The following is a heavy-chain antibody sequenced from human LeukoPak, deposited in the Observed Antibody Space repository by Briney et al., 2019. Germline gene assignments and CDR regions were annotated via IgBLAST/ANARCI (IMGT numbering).Heavy chain of an antibody. D-gene: IGHD6-13*01. J-gene: IGHJ4*02. CDR1: GGSISHYY. CDR3: AKTRPLDSSSWSHGDY. CDR2: IYYSGST. V-gene: IGHV4-59*01. Sequence: SETLSLTCTVSGGSISHYYWSWIRQPPGKGLEWIGYIYYSGSTNYNPSLKSRVTISVDTSKNQFSLKLSSVTAADTAVYYCAKTRPLDSSSWSHGDYWGQGTLVTVSS.